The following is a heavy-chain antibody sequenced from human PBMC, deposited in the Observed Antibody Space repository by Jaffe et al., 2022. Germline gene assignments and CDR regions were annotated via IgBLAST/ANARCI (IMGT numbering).Heavy chain of an antibody. J-gene: IGHJ4*02. V-gene: IGHV2-5*01. Sequence: QITLKESGPTLVKPTQTLTLTCTFSGFSLSTSGVGVGWIRQPPGKALEWLALIYWNDDKRYSPSLKSRLTITKDTSKNQVVLTMTNMDPVDTATYYCAHKDRKWRRTYGDSQYYFDYWGQGTLVTVSS. D-gene: IGHD4-17*01. CDR2: IYWNDDK. CDR3: AHKDRKWRRTYGDSQYYFDY. CDR1: GFSLSTSGVG.